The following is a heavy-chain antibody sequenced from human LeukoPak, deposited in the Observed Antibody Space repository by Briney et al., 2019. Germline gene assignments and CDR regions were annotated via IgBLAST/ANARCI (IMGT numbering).Heavy chain of an antibody. V-gene: IGHV4-4*02. Sequence: SETLSLTCAVSGGSISSSNWWSWVRQPPGKGLEWIGEINHSGSTNYNPSLKSRVTISADTSKNQFSLKLSSVTAADTAVYYCARSARRTHWFDPWGQGTLVTVSS. CDR2: INHSGST. CDR1: GGSISSSNW. CDR3: ARSARRTHWFDP. D-gene: IGHD6-6*01. J-gene: IGHJ5*02.